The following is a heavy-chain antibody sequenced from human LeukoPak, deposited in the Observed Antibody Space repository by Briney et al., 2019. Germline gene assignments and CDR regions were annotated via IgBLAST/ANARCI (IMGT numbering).Heavy chain of an antibody. V-gene: IGHV3-30*18. CDR2: ISYDGSNK. J-gene: IGHJ4*02. D-gene: IGHD4-17*01. Sequence: PGGSLRLSCAASGFTFSSYAMSWVRQAPGKGLEWVAVISYDGSNKYYADSVKGRFTISRDNSKNTLYLQMNSLRAEDTAVYYCAKDGDYGDLNFDYWGQGTLVTVSS. CDR3: AKDGDYGDLNFDY. CDR1: GFTFSSYA.